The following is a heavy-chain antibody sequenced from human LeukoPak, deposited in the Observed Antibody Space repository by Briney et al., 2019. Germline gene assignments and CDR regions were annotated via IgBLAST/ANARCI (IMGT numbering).Heavy chain of an antibody. J-gene: IGHJ4*02. CDR1: GFAVSNNY. D-gene: IGHD6-19*01. CDR2: IYSGDIT. CDR3: ARIGFYSSGWYYFDY. Sequence: PGGSLRLSCAGSGFAVSNNYMSWVRQAPGEGLEWVSIIYSGDITYYADSVKGRFTISRDNSKNTLYLQMNSLRAEDTAVYYCARIGFYSSGWYYFDYWGQGTLVTVSS. V-gene: IGHV3-66*01.